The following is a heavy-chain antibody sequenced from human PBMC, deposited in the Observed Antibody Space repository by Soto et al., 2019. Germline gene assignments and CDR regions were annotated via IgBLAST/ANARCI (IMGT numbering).Heavy chain of an antibody. Sequence: QVQLVESGGGLVKPGGSLRLSCAASGFTFSDYYMSWIRQAPGKGLEWVSYISSRSSTIFYADSVKGRFTISRDNVKNSLYLQMNSLRAEYTAVYYCASGTNGAFFVYWGQGLLVTVSS. D-gene: IGHD2-8*01. V-gene: IGHV3-11*01. J-gene: IGHJ4*02. CDR2: ISSRSSTI. CDR1: GFTFSDYY. CDR3: ASGTNGAFFVY.